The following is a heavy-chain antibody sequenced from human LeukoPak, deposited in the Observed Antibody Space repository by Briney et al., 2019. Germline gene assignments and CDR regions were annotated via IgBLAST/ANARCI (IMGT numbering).Heavy chain of an antibody. CDR2: IKQDGSEK. Sequence: GGSLRLSCAASGFTFNNYAMTWVRQAPGKGLEWVANIKQDGSEKYYVDSVKGRFTISRDNAKNSLYLQMNSLRAEDTAVYYCARAVGATWVNYFDYWGQGTLVTVSS. CDR1: GFTFNNYA. D-gene: IGHD1-26*01. J-gene: IGHJ4*02. CDR3: ARAVGATWVNYFDY. V-gene: IGHV3-7*01.